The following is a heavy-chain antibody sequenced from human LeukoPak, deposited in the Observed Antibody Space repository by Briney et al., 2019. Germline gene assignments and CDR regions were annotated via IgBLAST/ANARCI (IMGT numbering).Heavy chain of an antibody. Sequence: GASVKVSCKASGYTFTGYYMHWVRQAPGQGLEWMGWINPNSGGTNYAQKFQGRVTMTRDTSISTAYMELSRLRSDDTAVYYCARGERPYDILTGYHTDDAFDIWGQETMVTVSS. CDR2: INPNSGGT. J-gene: IGHJ3*02. CDR1: GYTFTGYY. CDR3: ARGERPYDILTGYHTDDAFDI. V-gene: IGHV1-2*02. D-gene: IGHD3-9*01.